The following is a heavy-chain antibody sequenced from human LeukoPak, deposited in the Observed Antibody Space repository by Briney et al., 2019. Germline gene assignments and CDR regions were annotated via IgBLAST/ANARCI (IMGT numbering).Heavy chain of an antibody. D-gene: IGHD5-18*01. J-gene: IGHJ4*02. CDR3: ASVYVGTDTVDFDY. CDR1: GFSFSSYW. V-gene: IGHV3-74*01. CDR2: IKGDGSYI. Sequence: GGSLRLSCAASGFSFSSYWMHWVRQAPGKGLVWVSRIKGDGSYITYADSVKGRFTISRDNARNTLYLQMNNLRAVVTAVYYCASVYVGTDTVDFDYWGQGTLVTVSS.